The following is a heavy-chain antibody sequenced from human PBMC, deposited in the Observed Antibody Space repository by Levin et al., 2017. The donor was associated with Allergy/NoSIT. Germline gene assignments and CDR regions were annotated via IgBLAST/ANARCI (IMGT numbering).Heavy chain of an antibody. CDR1: GYTFTGYY. CDR3: ARIITNCSGGNCYRAYYFDY. V-gene: IGHV1-2*02. Sequence: ASVKVSCKASGYTFTGYYMHWVRQAPGQGLEWMGWINPNSGGTNYAQKFQGRVTMTRDTSISTAYMELSRLRSDDTAVYYCARIITNCSGGNCYRAYYFDYWGQGTLVTVSS. CDR2: INPNSGGT. J-gene: IGHJ4*02. D-gene: IGHD2-15*01.